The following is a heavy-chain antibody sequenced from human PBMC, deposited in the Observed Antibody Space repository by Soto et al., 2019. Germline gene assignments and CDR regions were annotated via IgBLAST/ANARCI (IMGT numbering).Heavy chain of an antibody. J-gene: IGHJ4*02. V-gene: IGHV1-46*01. CDR3: ARGGHVVVVTAALDY. Sequence: QVQLMQSGAEVKKPGASVKVSCKASGDTFTDYYIHWVRQAPGQGLEWMGTVNPSGGHTTYAQYFLGRVTMTRDTSTSTLYMELTSLTSDDTAIYYCARGGHVVVVTAALDYWGQGTLVTVSS. CDR2: VNPSGGHT. D-gene: IGHD2-21*02. CDR1: GDTFTDYY.